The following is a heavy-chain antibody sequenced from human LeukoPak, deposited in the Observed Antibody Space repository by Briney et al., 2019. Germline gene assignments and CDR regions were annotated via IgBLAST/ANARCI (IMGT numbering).Heavy chain of an antibody. CDR2: IIPIFGTA. CDR1: GGTFSSYA. J-gene: IGHJ6*02. Sequence: SVKVSCKASGGTFSSYAISWVRQAPGQGLEWMGGIIPIFGTANYAQKFQGRVTITADESTSTAYMELSRLRSDDTAVYYCARERITIFGVVTYYYGMDVWGQGTTVTVSS. D-gene: IGHD3-3*01. V-gene: IGHV1-69*01. CDR3: ARERITIFGVVTYYYGMDV.